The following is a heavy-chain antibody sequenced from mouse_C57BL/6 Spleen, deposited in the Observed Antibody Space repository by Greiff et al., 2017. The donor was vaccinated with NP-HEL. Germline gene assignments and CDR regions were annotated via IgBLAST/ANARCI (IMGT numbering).Heavy chain of an antibody. CDR3: AKTKGENRSGYFDD. CDR1: GFNITDYY. D-gene: IGHD1-3*01. CDR2: IDPEDGET. V-gene: IGHV14-2*01. J-gene: IGHJ1*03. Sequence: VQLQQSGAELVKPGASVKLSCTASGFNITDYYMHWVKQRTEQGLEWIGRIDPEDGETKYAPKFQGKATLTADTSSNTAYLQLSSLTSADTAVYYCAKTKGENRSGYFDDWGTGTTVTVSS.